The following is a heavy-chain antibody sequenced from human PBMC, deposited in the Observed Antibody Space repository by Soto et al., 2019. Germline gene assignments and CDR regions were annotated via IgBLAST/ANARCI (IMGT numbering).Heavy chain of an antibody. CDR1: GGSFSGYY. CDR2: INHSGST. D-gene: IGHD5-12*01. J-gene: IGHJ6*02. Sequence: SETLSLTCAVYGGSFSGYYWSWIRQPPGKGLEWIGEINHSGSTNYNPSLKSRVTISVDTSKNQFSLKLSSATAADTAVYYCARGQRWLRFTSPGMDVWGQGTTVTVSS. V-gene: IGHV4-34*01. CDR3: ARGQRWLRFTSPGMDV.